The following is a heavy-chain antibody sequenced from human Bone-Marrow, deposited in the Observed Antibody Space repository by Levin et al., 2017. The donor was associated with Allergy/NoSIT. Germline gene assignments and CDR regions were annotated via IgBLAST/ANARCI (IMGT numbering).Heavy chain of an antibody. CDR1: GFSLTTVGVG. V-gene: IGHV2-5*04. CDR3: THAHYDFGYAMDV. D-gene: IGHD3-3*01. J-gene: IGHJ6*02. Sequence: SGPTLVKPTKTLTVTCTFSGFSLTTVGVGVAWVRQPPGKALEWLAVIYWNEDKRYSPSLERRLTITKDTSKNQVVLSMTNMDPVETGTYFCTHAHYDFGYAMDVWGQGTTVIVSS. CDR2: IYWNEDK.